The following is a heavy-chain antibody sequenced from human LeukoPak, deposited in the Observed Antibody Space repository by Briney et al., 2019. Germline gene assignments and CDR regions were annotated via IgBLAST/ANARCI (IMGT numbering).Heavy chain of an antibody. CDR1: GYSFSSYW. V-gene: IGHV5-51*01. CDR2: IFPGDSDT. CDR3: ARSRNTVTNFDY. D-gene: IGHD4-17*01. Sequence: PGESLEISCKGSGYSFSSYWIAWVRQMPGKGLEWMGIIFPGDSDTRYSPSFQGQVTISVDKSISTAYLQWNGLNASDTATYHCARSRNTVTNFDYWGQGTLVTVSS. J-gene: IGHJ4*02.